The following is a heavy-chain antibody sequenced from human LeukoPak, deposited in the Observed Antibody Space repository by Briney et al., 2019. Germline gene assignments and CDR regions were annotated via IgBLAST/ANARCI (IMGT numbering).Heavy chain of an antibody. CDR3: ARETFDY. CDR2: IIPIFGTA. Sequence: SVKVSFKSSGGTFIIYAISWVRQAPGQGLEWMGRIIPIFGTANYAQKFQGRVTITADKSTSTAYMELSSLRSEDTAVYYCARETFDYWGQGTLVTVSS. V-gene: IGHV1-69*06. J-gene: IGHJ4*02. CDR1: GGTFIIYA.